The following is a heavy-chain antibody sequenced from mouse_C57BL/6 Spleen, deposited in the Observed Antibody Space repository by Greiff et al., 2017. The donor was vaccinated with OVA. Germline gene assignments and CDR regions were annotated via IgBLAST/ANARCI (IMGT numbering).Heavy chain of an antibody. Sequence: QVQLQQSGAELAKPGASVKLSCKASGYTFTSYWMHWVKQRPGQGLEWIGYINPSSGYTKYNQKFKDKATLTADKSSSTAYMQLSSLTSEDSAVYYCARSGSNYEVYFDYWGQGTTLTVSS. CDR2: INPSSGYT. V-gene: IGHV1-7*01. CDR1: GYTFTSYW. CDR3: ARSGSNYEVYFDY. D-gene: IGHD2-5*01. J-gene: IGHJ2*01.